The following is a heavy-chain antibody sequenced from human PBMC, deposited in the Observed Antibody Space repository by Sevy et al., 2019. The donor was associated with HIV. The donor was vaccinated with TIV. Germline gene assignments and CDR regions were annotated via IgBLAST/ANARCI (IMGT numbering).Heavy chain of an antibody. V-gene: IGHV3-11*01. J-gene: IGHJ6*02. Sequence: GGSLRLSCAASGFTFSDYYMSWIRQPPGKGLEWVSYISSSGSTIYYADSVKGRFTISRDNAKNSLYLQMNSLRAEDTAVYYCARDHVKDGDLGDYYYFAMDVWGQGTTVTVS. CDR1: GFTFSDYY. CDR3: ARDHVKDGDLGDYYYFAMDV. CDR2: ISSSGSTI. D-gene: IGHD4-17*01.